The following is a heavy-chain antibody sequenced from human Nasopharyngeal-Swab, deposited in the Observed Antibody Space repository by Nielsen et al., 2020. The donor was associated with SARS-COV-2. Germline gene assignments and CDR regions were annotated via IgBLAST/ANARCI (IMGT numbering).Heavy chain of an antibody. D-gene: IGHD3-3*01. V-gene: IGHV3-11*04. CDR3: ARHPLGITIFGVVITNNWFDP. Sequence: GESMKISCAASGFTFSDYYMSWIGQAPGKGLEWVSYISSSGSTIYYADSVKGRFTISRDNAKNSLYLQMNSLRAEDTAVYYCARHPLGITIFGVVITNNWFDPWGQGTLVTVSS. CDR1: GFTFSDYY. CDR2: ISSSGSTI. J-gene: IGHJ5*02.